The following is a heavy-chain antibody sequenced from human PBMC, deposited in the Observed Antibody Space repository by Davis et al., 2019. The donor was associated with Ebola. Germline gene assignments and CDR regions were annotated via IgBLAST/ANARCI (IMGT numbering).Heavy chain of an antibody. J-gene: IGHJ4*02. V-gene: IGHV3-23*01. CDR3: AKDLGTSGIVDY. CDR1: RFSFTSYA. Sequence: GESLKISCAASRFSFTSYAMTWVRQAPGKGLQWVSAISACAGSTFYADSVKGRFTISRDNSKNTLYLQMNSLRAEDTAIYYCAKDLGTSGIVDYWGQGTLVTVS. D-gene: IGHD1-1*01. CDR2: ISACAGST.